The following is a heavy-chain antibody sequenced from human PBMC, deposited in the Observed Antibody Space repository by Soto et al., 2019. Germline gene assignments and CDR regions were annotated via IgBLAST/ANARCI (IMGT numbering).Heavy chain of an antibody. CDR1: GFTFSNYW. D-gene: IGHD2-15*01. V-gene: IGHV3-7*01. CDR2: IKEDGSEK. Sequence: GGSLRLSCAASGFTFSNYWMTWVRQAPGKGLEWVANIKEDGSEKHYVDAVKGRFTISRDNAKNCLYLQMNSLRVEDTALYFCSRDVVVGAKALNYWGQGALVPVCS. J-gene: IGHJ4*02. CDR3: SRDVVVGAKALNY.